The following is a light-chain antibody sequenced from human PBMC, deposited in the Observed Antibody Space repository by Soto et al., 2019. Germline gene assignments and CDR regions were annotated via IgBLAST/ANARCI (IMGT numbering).Light chain of an antibody. CDR2: GTS. CDR3: QQYGSSPPRYT. CDR1: QSISSSY. Sequence: EIVLTQSPGTLSLSPGERATLSCRTSQSISSSYLAWYQQKPGQAPRLIVYGTSTRATGIPDRFSGSGSGTDFTLTISRLEPEDFAVYHCQQYGSSPPRYTFGQGTKLEIK. J-gene: IGKJ2*01. V-gene: IGKV3-20*01.